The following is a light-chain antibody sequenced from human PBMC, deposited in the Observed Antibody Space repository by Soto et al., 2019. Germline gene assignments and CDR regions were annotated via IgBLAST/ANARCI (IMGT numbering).Light chain of an antibody. CDR3: QQRSNWPLT. CDR2: DTS. Sequence: EIVLTQSPATLSLSPGERATFSCRASQSVSSYLAWYQQKPGQAPRLLIYDTSNRATGIPARFSGSGSGTDFSLTISSLETEDFAVYYCQQRSNWPLTFGGGTKVEIK. J-gene: IGKJ4*01. V-gene: IGKV3-11*01. CDR1: QSVSSY.